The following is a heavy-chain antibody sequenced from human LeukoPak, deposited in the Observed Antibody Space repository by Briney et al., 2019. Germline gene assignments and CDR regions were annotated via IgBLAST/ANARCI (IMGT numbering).Heavy chain of an antibody. Sequence: PGGSLRLSCAGSGFTFSSYAMTWVRQAPGKGLKWISSISGSAASTYYADSVKGRFTISRDNSKNTLYLQLNSLRAEDTALYYCARKTGDYARDYFDYWGQGTLVTVSS. J-gene: IGHJ4*02. CDR3: ARKTGDYARDYFDY. V-gene: IGHV3-23*01. D-gene: IGHD4-17*01. CDR1: GFTFSSYA. CDR2: ISGSAAST.